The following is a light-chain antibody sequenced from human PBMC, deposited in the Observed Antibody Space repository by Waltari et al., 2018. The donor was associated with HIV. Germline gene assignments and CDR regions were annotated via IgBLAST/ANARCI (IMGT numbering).Light chain of an antibody. CDR2: DVS. CDR1: DIDIGNYNL. Sequence: QSALTHPASVSGNPGQSVTITCTGTDIDIGNYNLVSWFQQHPDKAPKLLIYDVSKRPSGVSSRCSGSKSGYFASLTISGLLTEDESSYYCLTYVSKTSTWQFGGGTYLTV. V-gene: IGLV2-23*02. CDR3: LTYVSKTSTWQ. J-gene: IGLJ3*02.